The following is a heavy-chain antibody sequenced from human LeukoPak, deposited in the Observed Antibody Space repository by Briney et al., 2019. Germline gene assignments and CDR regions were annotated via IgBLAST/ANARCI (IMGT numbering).Heavy chain of an antibody. CDR2: INHSGST. CDR3: AREGGRDHSPENN. D-gene: IGHD1-14*01. CDR1: GGSFSGYY. V-gene: IGHV4-34*01. Sequence: PSETLSLTCAVYGGSFSGYYWSWIRQPPGKGLEWIGEINHSGSTNYNPSLKSRVTISVDTSKYQFSLKLSSVTAADTAVYYCAREGGRDHSPENNWGQGTLVTVSS. J-gene: IGHJ4*02.